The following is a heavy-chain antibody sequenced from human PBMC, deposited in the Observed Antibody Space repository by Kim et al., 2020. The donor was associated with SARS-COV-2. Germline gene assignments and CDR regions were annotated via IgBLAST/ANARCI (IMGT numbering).Heavy chain of an antibody. CDR1: GFTVSINY. CDR2: IYIDGST. Sequence: RGSLRLSCAASGFTVSINYMNWVRQAPGTGLEWVSIIYIDGSTYYADSVKDRFTISRDNSKNTLHLQMNSLRAEDTALYYCARGAVVIGVMDFFDYWGQGPLVTVSS. J-gene: IGHJ4*02. V-gene: IGHV3-53*05. CDR3: ARGAVVIGVMDFFDY. D-gene: IGHD2-2*01.